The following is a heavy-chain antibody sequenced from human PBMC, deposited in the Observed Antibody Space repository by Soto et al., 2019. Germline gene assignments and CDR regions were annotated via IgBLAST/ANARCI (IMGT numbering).Heavy chain of an antibody. CDR2: ISGSGGST. D-gene: IGHD6-13*01. V-gene: IGHV3-23*01. Sequence: GGSLRLSCAASGFTFSSYAMSWVRQAPGKGLEWVSAISGSGGSTYYADSVKGRFTISRGNSKNTLYLQMNSLRAEDTAVYYCAKGIAAAEKIYYYYGMDVWGQGTTVTVSS. CDR1: GFTFSSYA. CDR3: AKGIAAAEKIYYYYGMDV. J-gene: IGHJ6*02.